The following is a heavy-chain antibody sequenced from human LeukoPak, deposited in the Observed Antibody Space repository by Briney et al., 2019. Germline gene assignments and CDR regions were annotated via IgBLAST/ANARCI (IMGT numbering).Heavy chain of an antibody. CDR1: GGSISSYY. CDR3: ARDRGGYDTYNWFDP. CDR2: IYYSGIT. Sequence: SETLSLTCTVSGGSISSYYWSWIRQPPGKGLEWIGYIYYSGITNYNPSLKSRVTISVDTSKNQFSLKLSSVTAADTAVYYCARDRGGYDTYNWFDPWGQGTLVAVSS. V-gene: IGHV4-59*01. D-gene: IGHD5-12*01. J-gene: IGHJ5*02.